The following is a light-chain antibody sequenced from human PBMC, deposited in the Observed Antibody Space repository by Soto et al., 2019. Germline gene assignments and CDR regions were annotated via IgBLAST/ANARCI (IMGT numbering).Light chain of an antibody. CDR2: RND. CDR3: ATRDDSLSGQWL. CDR1: SSNIGSNY. Sequence: QSVLTQPPSASGTPGQRVTISCSGSSSNIGSNYVNWYQHLPGTAPKLLIYRNDQLPSGVPDRFSGSKSGTSASLAISGLRSEDEADYYCATRDDSLSGQWLFGGGTKVTVL. V-gene: IGLV1-47*01. J-gene: IGLJ3*02.